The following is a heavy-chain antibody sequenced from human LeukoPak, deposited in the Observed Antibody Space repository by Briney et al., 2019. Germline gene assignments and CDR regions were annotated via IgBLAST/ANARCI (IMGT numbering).Heavy chain of an antibody. CDR1: GFAFSSYW. J-gene: IGHJ4*02. Sequence: PGGSLRLSCAASGFAFSSYWMSWVRQATGKGLEWVANIKEDGSEKYYVDSVKGRFTISRDNAKNSLYLQMNSLRGEDTAVYYCARDWSPGYWGQGTLVTVSS. V-gene: IGHV3-7*05. CDR2: IKEDGSEK. CDR3: ARDWSPGY.